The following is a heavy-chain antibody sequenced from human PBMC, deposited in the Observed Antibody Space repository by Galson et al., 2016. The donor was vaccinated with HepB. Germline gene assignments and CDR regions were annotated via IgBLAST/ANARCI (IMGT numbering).Heavy chain of an antibody. CDR1: GGSISTSNW. J-gene: IGHJ4*02. Sequence: ETLSLTCAVSGGSISTSNWWSWVRQPPGKGLEWIGEIYPSGSTNYRPSLKGRITISVDKSNNQFSLSLRSVTAADTAIYYCARGCSGGSCPFDNWSQGTLVTVSS. D-gene: IGHD2-15*01. V-gene: IGHV4-4*02. CDR3: ARGCSGGSCPFDN. CDR2: IYPSGST.